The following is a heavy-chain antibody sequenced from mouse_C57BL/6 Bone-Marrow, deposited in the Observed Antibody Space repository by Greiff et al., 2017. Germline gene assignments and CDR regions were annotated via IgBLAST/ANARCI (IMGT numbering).Heavy chain of an antibody. Sequence: VQLQQSGPVLVKPGASVKMSCKASGYTFTDYYMNWVKQSPGKSLEWIGVINPYNGGTSYNQKFKGKATLTVDESSSTAYMELNSLTSEDSAVYYGAKQVYDYDSGSRHYFDYWGQGTTLTVSS. V-gene: IGHV1-19*01. CDR3: AKQVYDYDSGSRHYFDY. CDR2: INPYNGGT. CDR1: GYTFTDYY. J-gene: IGHJ2*01. D-gene: IGHD1-1*01.